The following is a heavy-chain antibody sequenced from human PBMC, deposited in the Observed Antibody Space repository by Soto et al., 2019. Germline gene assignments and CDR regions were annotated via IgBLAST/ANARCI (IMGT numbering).Heavy chain of an antibody. Sequence: QVQLVQSGAEVKKPGASVKVSCKASGYTFTSYGISWVRQAPGQGLEWMGWISAYNGNTNYAQKLQGRVTMTTDTSTSTAYMELRSLRSDDTAVYYCAMDDSGYDPPRLGYYGMDVWGQGTTVTVSS. D-gene: IGHD5-12*01. CDR3: AMDDSGYDPPRLGYYGMDV. CDR2: ISAYNGNT. V-gene: IGHV1-18*04. J-gene: IGHJ6*02. CDR1: GYTFTSYG.